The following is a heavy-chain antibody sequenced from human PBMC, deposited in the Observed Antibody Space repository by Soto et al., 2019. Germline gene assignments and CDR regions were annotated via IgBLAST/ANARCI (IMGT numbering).Heavy chain of an antibody. J-gene: IGHJ4*02. CDR2: ISSNGKNT. CDR3: VKIGTTNRNFFDY. CDR1: VVTFSSYA. V-gene: IGHV3-64D*08. D-gene: IGHD1-26*01. Sequence: QRLSGSACVVTFSSYAIHWVRQAPGKGLEYVSAISSNGKNTYYADSVKGRFIISRDNSKNTLYLQMSSLRAEDTAVYFCVKIGTTNRNFFDYWGQGTLVTVSS.